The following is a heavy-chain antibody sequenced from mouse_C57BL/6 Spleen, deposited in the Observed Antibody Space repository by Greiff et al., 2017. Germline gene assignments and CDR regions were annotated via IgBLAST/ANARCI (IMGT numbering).Heavy chain of an antibody. D-gene: IGHD1-1*01. CDR3: GLYGSSSYAMDY. CDR1: GYTFTSYW. CDR2: IDPSDSET. V-gene: IGHV1-52*01. Sequence: QVQLQQPGAELVRPGSSVKLSCKASGYTFTSYWMHWVKQRPIQGLEWIGNIDPSDSETHYNQKFKDKATLTVDKSSSTAYMQLSSLTSEDSAVYYCGLYGSSSYAMDYWGQGTSVTVSS. J-gene: IGHJ4*01.